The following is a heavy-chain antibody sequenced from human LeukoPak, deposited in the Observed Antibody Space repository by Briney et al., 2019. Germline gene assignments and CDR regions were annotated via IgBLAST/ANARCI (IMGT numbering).Heavy chain of an antibody. CDR3: ARGRKYYYYGMDV. V-gene: IGHV4-34*01. CDR2: INHSGST. J-gene: IGHJ6*02. Sequence: PSGTLSLTCAVYGGSFSGYYWSWIRQPPGKGLEWIGEINHSGSTNYNPSLKSRVTISVDTSKNQFSLKLSSVTAADTAVYYCARGRKYYYYGMDVWGQGTTVTVSS. CDR1: GGSFSGYY.